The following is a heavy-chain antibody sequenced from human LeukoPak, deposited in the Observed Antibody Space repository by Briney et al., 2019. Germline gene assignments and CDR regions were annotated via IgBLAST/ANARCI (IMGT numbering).Heavy chain of an antibody. CDR1: GGSISSYY. D-gene: IGHD6-13*01. CDR3: ARDPGYSSSWYWGYYGMDV. J-gene: IGHJ6*02. V-gene: IGHV4-59*01. CDR2: IYYSGST. Sequence: PSETLSLTCTVSGGSISSYYWSRIRQPPGKGLEWIGYIYYSGSTNYNPSLKSRVTISVDTSKNQFSLKLSSVTAADTAVYYCARDPGYSSSWYWGYYGMDVWGQGTTVTVSS.